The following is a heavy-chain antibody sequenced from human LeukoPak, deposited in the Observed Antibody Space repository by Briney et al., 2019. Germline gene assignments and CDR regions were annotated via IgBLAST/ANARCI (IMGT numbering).Heavy chain of an antibody. J-gene: IGHJ3*02. CDR1: GFSVSNNY. Sequence: GGSLRLSCAASGFSVSNNYMSWVRQAPGKGVEWVSVIYSGGNTYYADSVKGRFAISRDYSRNTVYLQMNSLRAEDTAVYYCARESGFGELFPYAFDIWGQGTVVTVSS. D-gene: IGHD3-10*01. CDR3: ARESGFGELFPYAFDI. V-gene: IGHV3-53*01. CDR2: IYSGGNT.